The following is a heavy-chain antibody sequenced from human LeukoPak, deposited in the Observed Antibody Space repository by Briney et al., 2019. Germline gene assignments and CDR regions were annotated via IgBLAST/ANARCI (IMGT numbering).Heavy chain of an antibody. CDR2: IIPILGIA. D-gene: IGHD3-22*01. Sequence: SVKVSCKASGGTFSSYAISWGRQAPGQGLEWMGRIIPILGIANYAQKFQGRVTITADKSTSTAYMELSSLRSEDTAVYYCARGGDSGYDSWGQGTLVTVSS. CDR3: ARGGDSGYDS. CDR1: GGTFSSYA. V-gene: IGHV1-69*04. J-gene: IGHJ4*02.